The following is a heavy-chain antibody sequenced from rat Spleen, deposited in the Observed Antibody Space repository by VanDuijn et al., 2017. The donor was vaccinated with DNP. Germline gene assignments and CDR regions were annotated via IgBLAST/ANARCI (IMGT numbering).Heavy chain of an antibody. V-gene: IGHV5-31*01. CDR2: ITTSGGNT. Sequence: EVQLVESGGDLVQPGRSLKLSCVASGFTFSTFWMTWIRQVPGKGLEWVASITTSGGNTYYPDSVKGRFTISRDNAKNTQYLQMDSLRSEDTATYYCATNNYFDYWGQGVMVTVSS. J-gene: IGHJ2*01. D-gene: IGHD3-4*01. CDR1: GFTFSTFW. CDR3: ATNNYFDY.